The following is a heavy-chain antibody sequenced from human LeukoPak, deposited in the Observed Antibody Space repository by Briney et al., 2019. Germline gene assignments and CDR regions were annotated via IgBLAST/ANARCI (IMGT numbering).Heavy chain of an antibody. D-gene: IGHD1-26*01. J-gene: IGHJ1*01. CDR1: GGSISSYY. CDR2: IYYSGTT. CDR3: ARLIVGATVYFQH. V-gene: IGHV4-59*08. Sequence: PSETLSLTCTVSGGSISSYYWSWIRQPPGKGLEWIGYIYYSGTTNYNPSLKSRGTISVDTSKNQFSLKLSSVTAADTAVYYCARLIVGATVYFQHWGQGTLVTVSS.